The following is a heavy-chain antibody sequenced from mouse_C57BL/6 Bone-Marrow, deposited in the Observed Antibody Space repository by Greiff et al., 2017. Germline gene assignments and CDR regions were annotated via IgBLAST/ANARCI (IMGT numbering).Heavy chain of an antibody. CDR3: TPTGYYFDY. J-gene: IGHJ2*01. CDR2: IDPENGDT. D-gene: IGHD4-1*02. Sequence: VQLQQSGAELVRPGASVKLSCTASGFNIKDDYMHWVKQRPEQGLEWIGWIDPENGDTEYASKFQGKATITAVTSSNTAYLQLSSLTSEDTAVYYCTPTGYYFDYWGQGTTLTVSS. V-gene: IGHV14-4*01. CDR1: GFNIKDDY.